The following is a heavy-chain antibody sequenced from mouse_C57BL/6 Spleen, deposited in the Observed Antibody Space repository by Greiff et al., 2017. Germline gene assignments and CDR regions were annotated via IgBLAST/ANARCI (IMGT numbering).Heavy chain of an antibody. J-gene: IGHJ3*01. D-gene: IGHD3-2*02. CDR2: IDPENGDT. Sequence: DVQLQESGAELVRPGASVKLSCTASGFNIKDDYMHWVKQRPEQGLEWIGWIDPENGDTEYASKFQGKATITADTSSNTAYLQLSSLTSEDTAVYYCTTGSSGYEIAYWGQGTLVTVSA. CDR3: TTGSSGYEIAY. CDR1: GFNIKDDY. V-gene: IGHV14-4*01.